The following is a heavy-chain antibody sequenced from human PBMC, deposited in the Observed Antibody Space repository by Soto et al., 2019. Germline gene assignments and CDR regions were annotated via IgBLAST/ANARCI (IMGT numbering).Heavy chain of an antibody. CDR2: ISYSGST. D-gene: IGHD2-8*01. Sequence: QVQLQESGPGLVRPSQTLSLTCTVSAGSISTINYYWSWIRQHPEKGLEWIGYISYSGSTFYHSSLKSRVNISLDTSKKQFYLTLTSVTAADTAVYYCARSAQWDGFDPWGQGTMVTVSS. V-gene: IGHV4-31*03. CDR3: ARSAQWDGFDP. J-gene: IGHJ3*01. CDR1: AGSISTINYY.